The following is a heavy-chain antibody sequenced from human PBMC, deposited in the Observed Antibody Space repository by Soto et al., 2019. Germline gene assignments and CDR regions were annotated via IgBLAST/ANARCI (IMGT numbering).Heavy chain of an antibody. CDR1: GYIFTAKA. CDR2: IDAGNGNT. Sequence: QVQLVQSGAEVRNPGASVMVSCKASGYIFTAKAIHWIRQAPGQRLEWVGKIDAGNGNTKYSQKFQGRVTITRDTSASAAYMELSTLGSEDTSIYYCARPETGYSTFDYWGQGTLVTVSS. D-gene: IGHD3-9*01. CDR3: ARPETGYSTFDY. J-gene: IGHJ4*02. V-gene: IGHV1-3*01.